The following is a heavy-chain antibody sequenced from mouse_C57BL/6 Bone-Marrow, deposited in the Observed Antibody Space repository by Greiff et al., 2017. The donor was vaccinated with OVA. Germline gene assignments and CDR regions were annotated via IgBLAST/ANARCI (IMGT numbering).Heavy chain of an antibody. CDR1: GFNIKDYY. CDR2: IDPEDGET. J-gene: IGHJ3*01. CDR3: ARSGGTFAY. V-gene: IGHV14-2*01. D-gene: IGHD3-3*01. Sequence: VQLQQSGAELVKPGASVKLSCTASGFNIKDYYMHWVKQRTEQGLEWIGRIDPEDGETKYATKFQGKATITADTSSNTAYLQLSSLTSEDTAVYYCARSGGTFAYWGQGTLVTVSA.